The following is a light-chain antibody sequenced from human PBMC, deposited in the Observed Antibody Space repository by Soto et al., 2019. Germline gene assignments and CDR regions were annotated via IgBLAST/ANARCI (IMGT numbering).Light chain of an antibody. CDR2: GAS. Sequence: EIGLTQSPGTLSLSPGERATLSCRASQSVSSSYLAWYQQKPGQAPRLLIYGASSRATGIPDRFSGSGSGTDFTLTISRLEPEDFAVYYCQQYDTSPPLYTFGQGTKLEIK. J-gene: IGKJ2*01. CDR3: QQYDTSPPLYT. CDR1: QSVSSSY. V-gene: IGKV3-20*01.